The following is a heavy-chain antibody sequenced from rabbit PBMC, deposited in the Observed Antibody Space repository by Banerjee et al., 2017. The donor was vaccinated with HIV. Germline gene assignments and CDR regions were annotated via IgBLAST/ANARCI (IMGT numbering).Heavy chain of an antibody. Sequence: QSLEESGGDLVKPGASLTLTCTASGFSFSSDYNMCWVRQAPGKGLEWIACIYAGGSGYTYYATWAKGRFTVSKTSSTTVTLQMTSLTAADAATYFCARDAGGDGGWDYYFRLWGQGTLVTVS. D-gene: IGHD4-1*01. J-gene: IGHJ4*01. CDR1: GFSFSSDYN. CDR2: IYAGGSGYT. CDR3: ARDAGGDGGWDYYFRL. V-gene: IGHV1S40*01.